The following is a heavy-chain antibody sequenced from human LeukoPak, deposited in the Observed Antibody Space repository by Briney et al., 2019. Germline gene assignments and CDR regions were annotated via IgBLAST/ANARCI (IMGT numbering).Heavy chain of an antibody. V-gene: IGHV3-23*01. J-gene: IGHJ4*02. CDR1: GFTFRSYG. Sequence: PGGSLRLSCGGSGFTFRSYGMSWVRQVPGKGLEWVSSISGYGSYTYNAVSVQGRFTISRDNSKNTLYLQMNNLRAEDAAIYYCATSPDIETSGTLYYLDYWGQGTLVTVSS. CDR2: ISGYGSYT. D-gene: IGHD1-14*01. CDR3: ATSPDIETSGTLYYLDY.